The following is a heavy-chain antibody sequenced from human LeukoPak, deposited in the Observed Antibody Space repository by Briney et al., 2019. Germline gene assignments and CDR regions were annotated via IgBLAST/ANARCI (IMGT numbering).Heavy chain of an antibody. CDR2: IWYDGSNK. Sequence: PGGSLRLSCAASGFTFSSYGMHWVRQAPGKGLEWVAVIWYDGSNKYYADSVKGRFTTSRDNSKNTLYLQMNSLRAEDTAVYYCAKVSTRAAHFDYWGQGTLVTVSS. CDR1: GFTFSSYG. D-gene: IGHD2/OR15-2a*01. CDR3: AKVSTRAAHFDY. J-gene: IGHJ4*02. V-gene: IGHV3-33*06.